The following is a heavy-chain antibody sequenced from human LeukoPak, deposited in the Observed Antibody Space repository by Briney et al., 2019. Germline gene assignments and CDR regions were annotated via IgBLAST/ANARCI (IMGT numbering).Heavy chain of an antibody. V-gene: IGHV1-18*01. D-gene: IGHD6-19*01. J-gene: IGHJ5*02. CDR1: GYTFTSYG. CDR2: ISAYNGNT. Sequence: GASVKVSCKASGYTFTSYGISWVRQAPGQGLEWMGWISAYNGNTNYAQKLQGRVTMTRNTSISTAYMELSSLRSEDTAVYYCARVSLSSGWSKKNWFDPWGQGTLVTVSS. CDR3: ARVSLSSGWSKKNWFDP.